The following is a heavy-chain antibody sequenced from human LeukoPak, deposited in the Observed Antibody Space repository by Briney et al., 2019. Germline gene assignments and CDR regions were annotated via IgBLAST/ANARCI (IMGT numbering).Heavy chain of an antibody. D-gene: IGHD2-2*01. Sequence: GGSLRLSCAASGFTFSGYGMSWVRQAPGKGLEYVSAIGGSGANTYYADSVKGRFTISRDNAKNSLYLQMNSLRAEDTAVYYCARGQGGGYCSSTSCYRLFDYWGQGTLVTVSS. CDR1: GFTFSGYG. J-gene: IGHJ4*02. V-gene: IGHV3-23*01. CDR2: IGGSGANT. CDR3: ARGQGGGYCSSTSCYRLFDY.